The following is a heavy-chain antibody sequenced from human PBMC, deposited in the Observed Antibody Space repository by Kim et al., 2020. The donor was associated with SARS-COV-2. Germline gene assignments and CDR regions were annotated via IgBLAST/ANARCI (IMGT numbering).Heavy chain of an antibody. Sequence: GGSLRLSCAGSGFTVSQNFMNWVRQAPGKGLEWVSVIYGGGTTYYADSVRGRFTISRDNSKNTLYLQMNSLRPDDTAVYYCASPLGTSTSTRHYYFDLWGRGTLVTVSS. V-gene: IGHV3-53*01. D-gene: IGHD2-2*01. CDR3: ASPLGTSTSTRHYYFDL. J-gene: IGHJ2*01. CDR2: IYGGGTT. CDR1: GFTVSQNF.